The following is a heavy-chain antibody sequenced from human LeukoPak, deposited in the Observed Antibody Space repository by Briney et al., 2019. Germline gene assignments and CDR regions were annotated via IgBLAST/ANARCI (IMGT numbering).Heavy chain of an antibody. D-gene: IGHD2-15*01. J-gene: IGHJ4*02. CDR1: GYTFTGYY. V-gene: IGHV1-2*02. Sequence: ASVKVSCKASGYTFTGYYMHWVRQAPGQGLEWMGWINPNSGGTNYAQKFQGRVTMTRDTSISTAYMELSSLRSDDTAVYYCARDSGMDGTSDYWGQGTLVTVSS. CDR3: ARDSGMDGTSDY. CDR2: INPNSGGT.